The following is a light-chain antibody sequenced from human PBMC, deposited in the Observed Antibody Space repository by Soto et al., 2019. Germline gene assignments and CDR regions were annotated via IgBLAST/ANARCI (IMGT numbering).Light chain of an antibody. J-gene: IGKJ1*01. CDR2: GAS. Sequence: IQLTQSPSSLSASVGDRVTITCRASQAISSYLAWYQQKPGRAPTLLIYGASTLQSGVPSRLSGSGSGTDFTLTISSLQPEDFATYYCQQLNSYPRTFGQGTKVEIK. CDR1: QAISSY. CDR3: QQLNSYPRT. V-gene: IGKV1-9*01.